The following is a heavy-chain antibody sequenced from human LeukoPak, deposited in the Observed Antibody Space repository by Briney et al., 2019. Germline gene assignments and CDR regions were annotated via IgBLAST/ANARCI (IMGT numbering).Heavy chain of an antibody. CDR2: ISGYNANT. Sequence: ASVKVSCKASGYTFTSYGISWVRQAPGQGLEWMGWISGYNANTNYAQKPQGRVTMTTDTSTSTAYMELSRLRSDDTAVYYCARALYRNWFDPWGQGTLVTVSS. D-gene: IGHD1-26*01. CDR1: GYTFTSYG. CDR3: ARALYRNWFDP. V-gene: IGHV1-18*01. J-gene: IGHJ5*02.